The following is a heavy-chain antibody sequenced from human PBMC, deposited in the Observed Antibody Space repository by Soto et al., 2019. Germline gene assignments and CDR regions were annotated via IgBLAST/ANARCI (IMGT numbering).Heavy chain of an antibody. CDR3: VMVDNYVTPTPQDV. D-gene: IGHD3-16*01. Sequence: QVQLVQSGDEVKKPGASVKVSCKASGYIFVNYGIAWVRQAPGQGLEWMGWISPYTGNTHSASKVQGRLTMTTYTSTSTAYMDLGILTSVDTAVYYCVMVDNYVTPTPQDVWGQGTTVTVSS. CDR1: GYIFVNYG. J-gene: IGHJ6*02. V-gene: IGHV1-18*01. CDR2: ISPYTGNT.